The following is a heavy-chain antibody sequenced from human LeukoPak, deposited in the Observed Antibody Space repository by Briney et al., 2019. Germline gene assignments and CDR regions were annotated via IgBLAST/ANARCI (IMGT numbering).Heavy chain of an antibody. J-gene: IGHJ4*02. Sequence: PGRSLRLSCAASEFTFSSYAMHWVRQAPGKGLERVAVISYDGSNKYYADSVKGRFTISRDNSKNTLYLQMNSLRAEDTAVYYCARGGSSIAAAGWYWGQGTLVTVSS. CDR3: ARGGSSIAAAGWY. V-gene: IGHV3-30*04. CDR1: EFTFSSYA. CDR2: ISYDGSNK. D-gene: IGHD6-13*01.